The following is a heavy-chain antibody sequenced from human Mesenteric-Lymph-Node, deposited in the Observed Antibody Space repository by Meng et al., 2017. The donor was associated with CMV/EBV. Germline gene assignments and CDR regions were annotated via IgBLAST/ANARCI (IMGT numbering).Heavy chain of an antibody. CDR1: GGTFSSYA. CDR3: ASDTKSSTSWHLQYYYYYYGMDV. J-gene: IGHJ6*02. D-gene: IGHD2-2*01. V-gene: IGHV1-69*05. CDR2: IISIFGTA. Sequence: SVKVSCKASGGTFSSYAISWVRQAPGQGLEWMGGIISIFGTANYAQKFQGRVTITTDESTSTAYMELSSLRSEDTAVYYCASDTKSSTSWHLQYYYYYYGMDVWGQGTTVTVSS.